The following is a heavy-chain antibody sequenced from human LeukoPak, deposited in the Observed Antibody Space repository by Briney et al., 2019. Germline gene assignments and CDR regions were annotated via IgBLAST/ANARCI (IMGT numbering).Heavy chain of an antibody. V-gene: IGHV3-74*01. CDR3: ARGRPHGNDY. CDR1: GFTVSSNY. D-gene: IGHD4-23*01. J-gene: IGHJ4*02. CDR2: IASDGSST. Sequence: GGSLRLFCAASGFTVSSNYMSWVRQAPGKGLVWVSRIASDGSSTTYADSVKGRFSISRDNAKNTLYLQMNSLRVEDTAVYYCARGRPHGNDYWGQGTLVTVSS.